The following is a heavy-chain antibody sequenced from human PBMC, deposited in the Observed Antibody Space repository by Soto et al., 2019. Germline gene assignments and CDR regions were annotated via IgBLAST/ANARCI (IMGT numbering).Heavy chain of an antibody. Sequence: QLQLVQSGGEVKKPGASVRVSCEAYGYPFSKYGISWIRQAPGQGLEWMGWIKPDNGNTDYAQKFQGRVTTTTDTSSNTAYMELRSLRSDDTAVYYCATSHDSGFDPWGQGTLVSVS. V-gene: IGHV1-18*04. CDR3: ATSHDSGFDP. CDR1: GYPFSKYG. D-gene: IGHD3-3*01. J-gene: IGHJ5*02. CDR2: IKPDNGNT.